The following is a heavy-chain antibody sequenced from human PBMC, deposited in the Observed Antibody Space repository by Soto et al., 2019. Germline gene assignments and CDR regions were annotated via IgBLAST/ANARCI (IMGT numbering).Heavy chain of an antibody. J-gene: IGHJ4*02. CDR1: GFTFSNYW. CDR2: IKQDGSDI. Sequence: SLRLSCAAFGFTFSNYWMSWVRQAPGKGLEWVANIKQDGSDIRYADSVKGRFAMSRDNAKNSLYLQMSSLRAEDTAVYYCARDKIVGDSKFEFWGQGTLVTVSS. CDR3: ARDKIVGDSKFEF. V-gene: IGHV3-7*03. D-gene: IGHD1-26*01.